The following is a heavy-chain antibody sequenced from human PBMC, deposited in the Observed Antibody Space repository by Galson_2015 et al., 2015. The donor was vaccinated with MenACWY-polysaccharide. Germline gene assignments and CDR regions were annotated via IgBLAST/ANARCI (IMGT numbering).Heavy chain of an antibody. CDR3: ARGHYGLDV. CDR1: GFSLGAWY. V-gene: IGHV3-11*01. Sequence: LRLSCAASGFSLGAWYMSWIRQAPGRGLEWLSYISKSGDSIYYGDSVKGRFAISRDNAKNSLYLQLNSLEVEDTAIYYCARGHYGLDVWGQGTTVTVSS. J-gene: IGHJ6*02. CDR2: ISKSGDSI.